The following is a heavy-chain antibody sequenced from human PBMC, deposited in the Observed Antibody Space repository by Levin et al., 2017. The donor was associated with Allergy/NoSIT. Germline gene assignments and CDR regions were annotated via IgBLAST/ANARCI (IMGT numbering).Heavy chain of an antibody. Sequence: GGSLRLSCKGSEYTFSTYWIAWVRQKPGKGLEWMGIIYPGDSETRYSPSFQGQVTISVDKSTSTAYLQWNSLKASDSAIYYCARAYNPGANHGMDVWGQGTTVSVS. CDR1: EYTFSTYW. J-gene: IGHJ6*02. CDR2: IYPGDSET. D-gene: IGHD7-27*01. V-gene: IGHV5-51*01. CDR3: ARAYNPGANHGMDV.